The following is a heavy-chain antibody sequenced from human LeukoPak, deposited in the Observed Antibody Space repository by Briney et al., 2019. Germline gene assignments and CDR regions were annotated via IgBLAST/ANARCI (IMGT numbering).Heavy chain of an antibody. V-gene: IGHV4-39*01. Sequence: PSETLSLTCTVSGDSVSSGNYYWVWIRQPPGRGLEWIGNVHYTGSTYYNPSLKSRVTISVDTSKNQFSLRLSSVTAADTAVYYCLRRGGGSSKVDFWGQGTLVTVSS. CDR2: VHYTGST. CDR1: GDSVSSGNYY. J-gene: IGHJ4*02. CDR3: LRRGGGSSKVDF. D-gene: IGHD2-2*01.